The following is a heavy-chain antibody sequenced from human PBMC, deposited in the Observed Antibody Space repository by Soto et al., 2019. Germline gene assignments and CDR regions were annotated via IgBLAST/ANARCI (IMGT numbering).Heavy chain of an antibody. V-gene: IGHV5-10-1*01. CDR3: TRRASSSFYHFDF. CDR2: IDPSDSYV. CDR1: GYSFTAYW. Sequence: GESLKISCQASGYSFTAYWITWVRQMPGKGLEWMATIDPSDSYVDYSPSFRGHVTFSVDRSITTVYLQWNSLKASDSAMYFCTRRASSSFYHFDFWGEGALVTVSS. D-gene: IGHD2-2*01. J-gene: IGHJ4*02.